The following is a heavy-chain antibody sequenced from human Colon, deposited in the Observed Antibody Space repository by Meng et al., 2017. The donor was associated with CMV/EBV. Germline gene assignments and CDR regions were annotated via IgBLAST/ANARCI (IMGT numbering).Heavy chain of an antibody. Sequence: FTFSNHWIHWGRQAPGKGLVWVSRIKTDGSSTSYADSVKGRFTISRDNAKNTLYLQMDSLRDEDTAVYYCTRDFNRDTYGYTGYALDYWGRGTLVTVSS. CDR2: IKTDGSST. D-gene: IGHD3-9*01. V-gene: IGHV3-74*01. CDR3: TRDFNRDTYGYTGYALDY. CDR1: FTFSNHW. J-gene: IGHJ4*02.